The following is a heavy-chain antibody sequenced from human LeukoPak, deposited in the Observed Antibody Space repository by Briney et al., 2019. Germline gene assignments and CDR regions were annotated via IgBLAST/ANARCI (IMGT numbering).Heavy chain of an antibody. CDR2: ISASGGNT. J-gene: IGHJ4*02. V-gene: IGHV3-23*01. D-gene: IGHD5-18*01. CDR3: AKGGFNYPGY. Sequence: GASLRLSCAASGFTFTSHAMTWVRQAPGKGLEWVSGISASGGNTFYADAAKGRFTISRDNSKNTLYLQMNSLRADDTALYYCAKGGFNYPGYWGQGTLVTVSS. CDR1: GFTFTSHA.